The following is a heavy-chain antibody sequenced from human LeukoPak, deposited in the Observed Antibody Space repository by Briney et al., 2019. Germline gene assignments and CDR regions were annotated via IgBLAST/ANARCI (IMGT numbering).Heavy chain of an antibody. V-gene: IGHV3-30*03. CDR1: GFTFSRYD. CDR3: ARLRGATVAHNWFDP. J-gene: IGHJ5*02. Sequence: GGTLRLSCAASGFTFSRYDMSWVRQAPGKGLEWVAVISYDGSNKYYADSVKGRFTISRDNSKNTLYLQMNSLRAEDTAVYYCARLRGATVAHNWFDPWGQGTLVTVSS. CDR2: ISYDGSNK. D-gene: IGHD6-19*01.